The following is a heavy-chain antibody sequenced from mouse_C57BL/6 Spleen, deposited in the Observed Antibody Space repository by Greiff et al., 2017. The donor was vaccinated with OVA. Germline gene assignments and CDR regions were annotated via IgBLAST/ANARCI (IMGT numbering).Heavy chain of an antibody. V-gene: IGHV1-22*01. CDR3: ARYYGSSYCAMDY. CDR1: GYTFTDYN. D-gene: IGHD1-1*01. CDR2: INPNNGGN. J-gene: IGHJ4*01. Sequence: VQLQQSGPELVKPGASVKMSCKASGYTFTDYNMHWVKQSHGKSLEWIGYINPNNGGNSYNQKFKGKATLTANKSSSTAYMELLSLTSEDSAVYYCARYYGSSYCAMDYWGQGTSVTVSS.